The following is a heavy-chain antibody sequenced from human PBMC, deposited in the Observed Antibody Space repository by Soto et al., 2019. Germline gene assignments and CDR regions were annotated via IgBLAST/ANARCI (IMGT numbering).Heavy chain of an antibody. J-gene: IGHJ4*02. CDR3: ARNGVDCSGGSCYYTPSPIDY. V-gene: IGHV4-34*01. D-gene: IGHD2-15*01. CDR2: INHSGST. CDR1: GGSFSGYY. Sequence: TLSLTCAVYGGSFSGYYWSWIRQPPGKGLEWIGEINHSGSTNYNPSLKSRVTISVDTSKNQFSLKLSSVTAADTAVYYCARNGVDCSGGSCYYTPSPIDYWGQGTLVTVSS.